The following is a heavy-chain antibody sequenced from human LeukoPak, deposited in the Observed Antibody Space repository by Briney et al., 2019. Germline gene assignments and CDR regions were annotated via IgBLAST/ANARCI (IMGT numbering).Heavy chain of an antibody. CDR2: ISWNSGSI. J-gene: IGHJ4*02. Sequence: PGGSLRLSCAASGFTFDDYAMHWVRQAPGKGLEWVSGISWNSGSIGYADSVKGRFTISRDNAKNSLYLQMNSLRAEDTALYYCAKDKRATWIAAAAQDYWGQGTLVTVSS. V-gene: IGHV3-9*01. CDR3: AKDKRATWIAAAAQDY. CDR1: GFTFDDYA. D-gene: IGHD6-13*01.